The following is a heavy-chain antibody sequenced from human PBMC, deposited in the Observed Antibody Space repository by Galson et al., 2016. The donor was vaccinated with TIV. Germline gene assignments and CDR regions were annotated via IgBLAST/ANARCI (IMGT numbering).Heavy chain of an antibody. CDR3: TTVPYGVDV. D-gene: IGHD4/OR15-4a*01. Sequence: SLRLSCAASGFTFNDAWMTWIRQGPGKGLEWVGRIKSKTAGGTTDYAAAVEGRFTISRDDSENTVYLQMNRLKSYDSGVYYCTTVPYGVDVWGHGTMVTVS. J-gene: IGHJ3*01. CDR1: GFTFNDAW. CDR2: IKSKTAGGTT. V-gene: IGHV3-15*01.